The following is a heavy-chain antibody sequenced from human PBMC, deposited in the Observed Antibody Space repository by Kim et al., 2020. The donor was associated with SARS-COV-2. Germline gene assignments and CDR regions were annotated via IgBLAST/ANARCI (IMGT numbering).Heavy chain of an antibody. CDR3: ARDQEAVAGTGDAFDI. D-gene: IGHD6-19*01. CDR1: GFTVSSNY. V-gene: IGHV3-53*01. Sequence: GGSLRLSCAASGFTVSSNYMSWVRQAPGKGLEWVSVIYSGGSTYYADSVKGRFTISRDNSKNTLYLQMNSLRAEDTAVYYCARDQEAVAGTGDAFDIWGQGTMVTVSS. CDR2: IYSGGST. J-gene: IGHJ3*02.